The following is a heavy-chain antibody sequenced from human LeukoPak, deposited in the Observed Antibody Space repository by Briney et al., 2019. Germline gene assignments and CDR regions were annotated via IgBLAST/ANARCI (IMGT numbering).Heavy chain of an antibody. CDR1: GGSISSLY. CDR3: ARGDCSGGSCESSDY. J-gene: IGHJ4*02. V-gene: IGHV4-59*11. CDR2: IHYSGST. Sequence: SETLSLTCTVSGGSISSLYWSWIRQPPGEGLEWIGHIHYSGSTNYNPSLKSRVTISVDTSKKQFSLMLSSVTAADTAVYYCARGDCSGGSCESSDYWGQGTLVTVSS. D-gene: IGHD2-15*01.